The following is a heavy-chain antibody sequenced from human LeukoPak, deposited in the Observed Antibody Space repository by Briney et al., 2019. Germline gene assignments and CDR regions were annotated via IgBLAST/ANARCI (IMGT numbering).Heavy chain of an antibody. CDR2: IHYSGGT. J-gene: IGHJ4*02. CDR1: GGSISSYY. D-gene: IGHD6-13*01. V-gene: IGHV4-59*08. Sequence: SETLSLTCTVSGGSISSYYWSWIRQPPGKGLEWIGYIHYSGGTNYNPSLKGRVAISMDTSKNQLSLRLSSVTAADTAVYYCARGLYSSTWPDYWGPGTLVTVSS. CDR3: ARGLYSSTWPDY.